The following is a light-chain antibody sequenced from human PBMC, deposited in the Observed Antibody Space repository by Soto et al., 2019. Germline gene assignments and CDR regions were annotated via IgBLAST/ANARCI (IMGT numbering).Light chain of an antibody. CDR1: STDPATYDL. Sequence: QSALTQPASVSGSPGQSITISCTGTSTDPATYDLVSWYQQHPGKAPQLIIYEVAKRPSGVSARFSGSQSGDTASLTISGLQAEDEADYYCQSYDSSRSAYVVFGGGTQLTVL. CDR2: EVA. J-gene: IGLJ3*02. CDR3: QSYDSSRSAYVV. V-gene: IGLV2-23*02.